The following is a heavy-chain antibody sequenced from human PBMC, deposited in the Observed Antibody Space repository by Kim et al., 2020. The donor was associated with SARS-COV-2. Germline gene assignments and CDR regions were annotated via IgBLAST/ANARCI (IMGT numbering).Heavy chain of an antibody. J-gene: IGHJ4*02. V-gene: IGHV3-30-3*01. D-gene: IGHD3-22*01. Sequence: GGSLRRSCAASGFTFSSYAMHWVRQAPGKGLEWVAVISYDGSNKYYADSVKGRFTISRDNSKNTLYLQMNSLRAEDTAVHYCARDGGRTYYYDSSGYSTTNYYFDYWGQGTLVTVSS. CDR1: GFTFSSYA. CDR2: ISYDGSNK. CDR3: ARDGGRTYYYDSSGYSTTNYYFDY.